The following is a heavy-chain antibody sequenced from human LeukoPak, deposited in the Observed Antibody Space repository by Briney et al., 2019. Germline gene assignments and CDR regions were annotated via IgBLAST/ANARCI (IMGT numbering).Heavy chain of an antibody. D-gene: IGHD5-12*01. CDR2: MSYDGSNK. J-gene: IGHJ6*01. CDR1: EFIVSNNY. CDR3: AKGPGSGYDHDYYYGLDV. Sequence: GGSLRLSCAASEFIVSNNYMTWVRQAPGKGLEWVAVMSYDGSNKYYADSVKGRLTISRDNSKNTLYLQMNFLTSVDTAVYYCAKGPGSGYDHDYYYGLDVWGQGTTVTVSS. V-gene: IGHV3-30*18.